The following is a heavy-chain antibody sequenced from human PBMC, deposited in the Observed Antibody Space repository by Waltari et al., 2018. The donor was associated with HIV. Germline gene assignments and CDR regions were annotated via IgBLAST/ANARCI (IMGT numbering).Heavy chain of an antibody. V-gene: IGHV1-69*01. CDR1: GGTFSSYA. Sequence: QVQLVQSGAEVKKPGSSVKVSCKASGGTFSSYAISWVRQAPGPGLEWMGVIIPIFGTANYAQKFQGRVTITADESTSTAYMELSSLRSEDTAVYYCARVRQRTANYYYYYGMDVWGQGTTVTVSS. J-gene: IGHJ6*02. CDR3: ARVRQRTANYYYYYGMDV. CDR2: IIPIFGTA.